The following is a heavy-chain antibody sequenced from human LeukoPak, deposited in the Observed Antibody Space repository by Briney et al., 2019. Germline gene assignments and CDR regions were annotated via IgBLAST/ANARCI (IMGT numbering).Heavy chain of an antibody. V-gene: IGHV3-20*04. CDR3: ARAVDNYYGSGSYAH. CDR2: INWNGGST. D-gene: IGHD3-10*01. CDR1: GFRFDDYG. J-gene: IGHJ4*02. Sequence: PGGSLRLSCAASGFRFDDYGMNWVRQVPGKGLEWISGINWNGGSTGYGDSVKGRFTISRDNAENSLYLQMNSLRAEDTALYYCARAVDNYYGSGSYAHWGQGALVTLSS.